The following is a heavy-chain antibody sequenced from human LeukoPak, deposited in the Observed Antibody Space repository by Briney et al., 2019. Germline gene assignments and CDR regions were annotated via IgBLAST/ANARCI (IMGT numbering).Heavy chain of an antibody. Sequence: GGSLRLSCATSGFTFSSYAMSWVRQAPGKGLEWVSGIGASGGSTYYADSVKGRFTISRDNSKNTLYLQMNSLRNEDTAVYYCARAEGYDILTGLDYWGQGTLVNVSS. D-gene: IGHD3-9*01. CDR1: GFTFSSYA. J-gene: IGHJ4*02. CDR2: IGASGGST. V-gene: IGHV3-23*01. CDR3: ARAEGYDILTGLDY.